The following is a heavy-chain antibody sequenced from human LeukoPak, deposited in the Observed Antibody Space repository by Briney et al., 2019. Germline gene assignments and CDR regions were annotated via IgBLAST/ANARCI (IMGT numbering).Heavy chain of an antibody. V-gene: IGHV4-59*01. J-gene: IGHJ4*02. Sequence: KPSETLSLTCTVSGASISSYYWSWIRQPPGKGLEWIGHIYYSGSTNYNPALKSRVTISEDTSKNQISLKLSSVTAADTAVYYCARVRGYYDSSGYDYWGQGTLVTVSS. D-gene: IGHD3-22*01. CDR3: ARVRGYYDSSGYDY. CDR2: IYYSGST. CDR1: GASISSYY.